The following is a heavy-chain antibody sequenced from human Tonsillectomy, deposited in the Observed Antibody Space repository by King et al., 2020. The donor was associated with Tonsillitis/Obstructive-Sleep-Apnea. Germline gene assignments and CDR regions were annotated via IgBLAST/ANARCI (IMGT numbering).Heavy chain of an antibody. CDR1: GFTFSSYE. CDR2: ISSGANVL. J-gene: IGHJ6*02. CDR3: ARQSGDYGYYHGMDV. D-gene: IGHD4-17*01. V-gene: IGHV3-48*03. Sequence: VQLVESGGGLVQPGGSLRLSCAASGFTFSSYEMNWVRQAPGKGLEWVSYISSGANVLWHADSVKGRFTISRDNAKKSLYLQMNSLRVEDTAVYYCARQSGDYGYYHGMDVWGQGTTVTVSS.